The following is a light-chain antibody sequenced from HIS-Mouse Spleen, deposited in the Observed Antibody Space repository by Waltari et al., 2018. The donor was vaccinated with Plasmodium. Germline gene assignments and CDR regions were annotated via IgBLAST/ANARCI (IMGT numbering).Light chain of an antibody. V-gene: IGKV3-15*01. CDR3: QQYNNWSFT. Sequence: EIVMTQSPATLSVSQGERATRACRASQSVSSNLAWSQQKPGQAPRLLIYGASTRATGIPARFSGSGSGTEFTLTISSLQSEDFAVYYCQQYNNWSFTFGPGTKVDIK. J-gene: IGKJ3*01. CDR2: GAS. CDR1: QSVSSN.